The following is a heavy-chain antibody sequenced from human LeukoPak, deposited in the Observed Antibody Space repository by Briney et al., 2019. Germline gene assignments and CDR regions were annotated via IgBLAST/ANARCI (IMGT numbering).Heavy chain of an antibody. CDR3: ARGPASNYWGY. CDR2: VYVDGST. V-gene: IGHV3-66*01. J-gene: IGHJ4*02. D-gene: IGHD3-16*01. Sequence: GGSLRLSCVGSGFTVRSKYMSWVRQAPGKGLEWVSAVYVDGSTYYADSVKGRFTISRDNSENTLDLQMNTLRAEDTALYYCARGPASNYWGYWGQGTLVTVSS. CDR1: GFTVRSKY.